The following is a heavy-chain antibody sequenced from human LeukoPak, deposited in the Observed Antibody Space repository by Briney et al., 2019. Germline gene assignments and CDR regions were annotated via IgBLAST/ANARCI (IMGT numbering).Heavy chain of an antibody. CDR3: ARGGKGYYDFWSGYYPSYFDY. CDR2: INHSGST. V-gene: IGHV4-34*01. CDR1: GGSFSGYY. D-gene: IGHD3-3*01. J-gene: IGHJ4*02. Sequence: PSETLSLTCAVYGGSFSGYYWSWIRQPPGKGLEWIGEINHSGSTNYNPSLKGRVTISVDTSKNQFSLKLSSVTAADTAVYYCARGGKGYYDFWSGYYPSYFDYWGQGTLVTVSS.